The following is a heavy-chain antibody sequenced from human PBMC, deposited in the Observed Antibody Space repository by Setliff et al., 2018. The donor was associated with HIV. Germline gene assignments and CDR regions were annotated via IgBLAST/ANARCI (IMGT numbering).Heavy chain of an antibody. CDR3: ARDHQTMLWLDY. J-gene: IGHJ4*02. Sequence: LVKVSCKSSGDTFSTYVFTWVRQAPGQGLEWMGGVTPILHTTNYAQKFQGRVTITAGISTRTVYMELSSLTSEDTAIYYCARDHQTMLWLDYWGQGTLVTVSS. V-gene: IGHV1-69*10. CDR1: GDTFSTYV. D-gene: IGHD2-21*01. CDR2: VTPILHTT.